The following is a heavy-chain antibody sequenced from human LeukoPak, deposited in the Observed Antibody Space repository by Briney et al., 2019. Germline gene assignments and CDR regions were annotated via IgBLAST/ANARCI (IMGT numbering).Heavy chain of an antibody. CDR2: IYYSGST. V-gene: IGHV4-39*07. CDR1: GGSISSSSYY. CDR3: ARSLQGDHFDF. D-gene: IGHD2-21*01. Sequence: SETLSLTCTVSGGSISSSSYYWGWIRQPPGKGLEWIGSIYYSGSTYYNPSLKSRVTISVDTSKNQFSLKLSSVTAADTALYYCARSLQGDHFDFWGQGTMVTVSS. J-gene: IGHJ3*01.